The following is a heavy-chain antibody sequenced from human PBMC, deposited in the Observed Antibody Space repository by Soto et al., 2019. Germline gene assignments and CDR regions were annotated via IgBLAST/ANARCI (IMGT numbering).Heavy chain of an antibody. CDR3: ARDSHTEYYDSSGYKPLDY. CDR2: INPSGGST. CDR1: GYTFTNYY. V-gene: IGHV1-46*01. J-gene: IGHJ4*02. D-gene: IGHD3-22*01. Sequence: SVKHSSKASGYTFTNYYMHCGRPAPGQALEWMGIINPSGGSTSYAQNFQCRFTMARHTSTSTVYMELSSLRSEDTAVYYCARDSHTEYYDSSGYKPLDYCGQGPPVTVSA.